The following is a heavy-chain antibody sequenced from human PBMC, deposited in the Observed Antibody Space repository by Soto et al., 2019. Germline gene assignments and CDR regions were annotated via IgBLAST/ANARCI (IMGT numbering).Heavy chain of an antibody. CDR3: ARQKLWMATINNDAFDV. Sequence: PGESLKISRRGSGYTFNTYWIGWVRQMPGKGLEWMGFIYPGDSDTTYSPSFQGQVTISVDKSISTAYLQWSSLKVSDTAIYYCARQKLWMATINNDAFDVWGQGTKVTVSS. J-gene: IGHJ3*01. V-gene: IGHV5-51*01. CDR2: IYPGDSDT. D-gene: IGHD2-21*01. CDR1: GYTFNTYW.